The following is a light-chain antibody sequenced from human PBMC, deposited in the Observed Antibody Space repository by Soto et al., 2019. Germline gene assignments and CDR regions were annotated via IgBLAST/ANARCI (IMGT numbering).Light chain of an antibody. V-gene: IGLV2-14*03. CDR2: DVS. Sequence: QSALTQPASVSGSPGQSITISCTGTSSDVGFYNYVSWYQHYPGKAPKLMIYDVSNRPSGVSNRFSGSKSGNTASLTISGLQAEDEADYYCSSYTSSSTRVFGGGTKPTVL. CDR1: SSDVGFYNY. J-gene: IGLJ3*02. CDR3: SSYTSSSTRV.